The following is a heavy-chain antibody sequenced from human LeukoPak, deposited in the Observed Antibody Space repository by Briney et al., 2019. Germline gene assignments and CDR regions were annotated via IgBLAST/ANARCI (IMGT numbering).Heavy chain of an antibody. CDR3: ARVKRTIFGVVGPYYFDY. CDR2: IIPIFGTA. Sequence: SVKVSCKASGGTFSSYAISWVRQAPGQGLEWMGGIIPIFGTANYAQKFQGRVTMTRDTSTSTVYMELSSLRSEDTAVYYCARVKRTIFGVVGPYYFDYWGQGTLVTVSS. J-gene: IGHJ4*02. D-gene: IGHD3-3*01. CDR1: GGTFSSYA. V-gene: IGHV1-69*05.